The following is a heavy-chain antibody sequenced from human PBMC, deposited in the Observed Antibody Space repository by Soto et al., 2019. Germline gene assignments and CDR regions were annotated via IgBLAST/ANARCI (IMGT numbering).Heavy chain of an antibody. CDR1: GGSISSYY. Sequence: SETLSLTCTVSGGSISSYYWSWIRQPPGKGLEWIGYIYYSGSTNYNPSLKSRVTISVDTSKNQFSLKLSSVTAADTAVYYCARDGDNWNPDYYYYMDVWGKGTTVTVSS. CDR3: ARDGDNWNPDYYYYMDV. V-gene: IGHV4-59*01. D-gene: IGHD1-20*01. J-gene: IGHJ6*03. CDR2: IYYSGST.